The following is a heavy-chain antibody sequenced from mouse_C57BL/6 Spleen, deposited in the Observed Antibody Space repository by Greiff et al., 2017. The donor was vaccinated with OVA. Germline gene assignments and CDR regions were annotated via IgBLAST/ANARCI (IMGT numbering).Heavy chain of an antibody. CDR1: GYSFTGYY. D-gene: IGHD2-1*01. Sequence: VQLQQSGPELVKPGASVKISCKASGYSFTGYYMNWVKQSPEKSLEWIGEINPSTGGTTYNQKFKAKATLTVDKSSSTAYMQLKSLTSEDSAVYYGARGCNPFAYWGQGTLVTVSA. V-gene: IGHV1-42*01. CDR3: ARGCNPFAY. CDR2: INPSTGGT. J-gene: IGHJ3*01.